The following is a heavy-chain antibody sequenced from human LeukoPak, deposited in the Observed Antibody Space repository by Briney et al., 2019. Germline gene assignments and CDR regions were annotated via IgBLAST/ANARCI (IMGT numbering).Heavy chain of an antibody. J-gene: IGHJ5*02. CDR3: ARATTTVTTDWFDP. CDR1: GFTFRDYY. V-gene: IGHV3-11*06. D-gene: IGHD4-17*01. CDR2: ISSSSSYT. Sequence: GGSLRLSCAASGFTFRDYYMSWIRQAPGKGREWGSYISSSSSYTNYADSVKGRFTISRDNAKNSLYLQMNSLRAEDTAVYYCARATTTVTTDWFDPWGQGTLVTVSS.